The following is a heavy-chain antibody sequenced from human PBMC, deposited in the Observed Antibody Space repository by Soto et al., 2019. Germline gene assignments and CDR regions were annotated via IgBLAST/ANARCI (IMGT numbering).Heavy chain of an antibody. V-gene: IGHV1-69*05. J-gene: IGHJ4*02. Sequence: ASVKVSCKASGGTFSSYAISWVRQAPGQGLEWMGGIIPIFGTANYAQKFQGRVTMTRDTSTSTVYMELSSLRSEDTAVYYCARDNYGPLDYWGQGTLVTVSS. D-gene: IGHD3-10*01. CDR3: ARDNYGPLDY. CDR1: GGTFSSYA. CDR2: IIPIFGTA.